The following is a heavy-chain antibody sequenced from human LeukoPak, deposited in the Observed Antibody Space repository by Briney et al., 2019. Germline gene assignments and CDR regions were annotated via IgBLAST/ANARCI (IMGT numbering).Heavy chain of an antibody. CDR1: GYSFANYG. CDR2: ISAYNGNA. Sequence: ASVRVSCKASGYSFANYGFSWVRQAPGQGLEWMGWISAYNGNANYAQKLQGRVTMTTDTSTTTAYMELRSLRSDDTAVYYCARVAITFRVLPNLIDYWGQGTLVTVSS. CDR3: ARVAITFRVLPNLIDY. J-gene: IGHJ4*02. D-gene: IGHD3-16*01. V-gene: IGHV1-18*01.